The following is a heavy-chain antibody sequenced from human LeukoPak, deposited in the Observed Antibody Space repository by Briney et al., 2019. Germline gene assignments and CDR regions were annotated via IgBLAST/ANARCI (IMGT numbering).Heavy chain of an antibody. D-gene: IGHD3-3*01. V-gene: IGHV5-51*01. CDR3: ARLPYDFWSDIYDY. J-gene: IGHJ4*02. CDR2: IYPGDSDT. CDR1: GYSFTRYW. Sequence: GESLKISCKGSGYSFTRYWIGWVRQMPGKGLEWMGIIYPGDSDTRYSPSFQGQVTISADKSISTAYLQWNSLKASDTAIYYCARLPYDFWSDIYDYWGQGTLVTVSS.